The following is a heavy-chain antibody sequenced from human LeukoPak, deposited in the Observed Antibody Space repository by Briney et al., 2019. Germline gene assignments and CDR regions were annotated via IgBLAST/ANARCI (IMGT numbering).Heavy chain of an antibody. CDR1: GFSLSTSAVG. V-gene: IGHV2-5*01. J-gene: IGHJ4*02. Sequence: SGPTLVNPIQTLTLTCTFSGFSLSTSAVGVGWIRQPPGKALEWLALIDWNGVSYYSPSLKNRLTVTKDTSKNQVLLIMTNVDPLDTATYSCAHTVVRTDFRDDYVSDYFDYWGQGTLVTVSS. CDR2: IDWNGVS. CDR3: AHTVVRTDFRDDYVSDYFDY. D-gene: IGHD3-16*01.